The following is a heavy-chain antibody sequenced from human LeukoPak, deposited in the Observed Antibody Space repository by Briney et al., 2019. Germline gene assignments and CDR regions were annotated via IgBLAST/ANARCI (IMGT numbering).Heavy chain of an antibody. CDR3: ARDPSPGWELRKNHYFDY. J-gene: IGHJ4*02. CDR1: GGSISSSSYY. Sequence: PSETLSLTCTVSGGSISSSSYYWGWIRQPPGKGLEWIGSIYYSGSTYYNPSLKSRVTISVDTSKNQFSLKLSSVTAADTAVYYCARDPSPGWELRKNHYFDYWGQGTLVTVSS. D-gene: IGHD1-26*01. CDR2: IYYSGST. V-gene: IGHV4-39*01.